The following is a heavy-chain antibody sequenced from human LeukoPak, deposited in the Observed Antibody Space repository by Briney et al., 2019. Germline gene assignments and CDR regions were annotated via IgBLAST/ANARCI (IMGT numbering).Heavy chain of an antibody. CDR3: ARAGRDIVLMVYAMALDY. CDR2: INPSGGST. Sequence: ASVKVSRKASGYTFTSYYMHWVRQAPGQGLEWMGIINPSGGSTSYAQKFQGRVTMTRDTSTSTVYMELSSLRSEDTAVYYCARAGRDIVLMVYAMALDYWGQGTLVTVSS. D-gene: IGHD2-8*01. J-gene: IGHJ4*02. V-gene: IGHV1-46*03. CDR1: GYTFTSYY.